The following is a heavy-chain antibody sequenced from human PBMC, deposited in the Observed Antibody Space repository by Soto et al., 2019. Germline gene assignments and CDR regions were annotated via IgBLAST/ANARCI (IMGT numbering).Heavy chain of an antibody. CDR2: TSSTGST. D-gene: IGHD3-22*01. CDR3: ARDLSSGDDSYYFDY. CDR1: GGSITSYR. V-gene: IGHV4-4*08. Sequence: PSETLSLTCIVSGGSITSYRLSWIRQFTGKGLEWLLYTSSTGSTNYNPSLKSRVTISVDQSKNQFSLNLPSVTAAETAVYFCARDLSSGDDSYYFDYWGQGTLVTVSS. J-gene: IGHJ4*02.